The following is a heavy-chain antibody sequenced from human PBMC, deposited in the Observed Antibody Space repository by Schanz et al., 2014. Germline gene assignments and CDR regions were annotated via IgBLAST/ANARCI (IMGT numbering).Heavy chain of an antibody. CDR2: IYHSGST. CDR1: GGSISSGGYT. J-gene: IGHJ4*02. Sequence: QVQLQESGPGLVKPSQTLSLTCAVSGGSISSGGYTWSWIRQPPGKGLEWIGSIYHSGSTYNNPSLKGRSPMPVDTPKTQSSLKLYSVTAADTALYYCARHTGRLSSSRGNYFDYWGQGTLVTVSS. CDR3: ARHTGRLSSSRGNYFDY. V-gene: IGHV4-30-2*03. D-gene: IGHD6-13*01.